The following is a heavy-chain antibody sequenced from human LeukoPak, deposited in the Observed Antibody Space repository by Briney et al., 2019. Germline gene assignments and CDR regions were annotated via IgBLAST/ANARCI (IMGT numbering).Heavy chain of an antibody. Sequence: PSETLSLTCTVSGGSISSSSYYWGWIRQPPGKGLEWIGSIYYSGRTYYNPSLKSRVTISVDTSKNQFSLKLSSVTAADTTVYYCARHGPNYDILTGYSSLRWFDPWGQGTLVTVSS. CDR1: GGSISSSSYY. J-gene: IGHJ5*02. CDR3: ARHGPNYDILTGYSSLRWFDP. CDR2: IYYSGRT. D-gene: IGHD3-9*01. V-gene: IGHV4-39*01.